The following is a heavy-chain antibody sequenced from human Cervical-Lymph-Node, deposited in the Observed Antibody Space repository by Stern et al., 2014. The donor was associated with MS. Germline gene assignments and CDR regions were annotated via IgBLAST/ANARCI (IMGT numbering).Heavy chain of an antibody. J-gene: IGHJ3*02. CDR3: ARDDSYYDSSGYYAYAFDI. CDR2: ISSSSSYI. CDR1: GFTFSSYS. Sequence: EVQLGESGGGLVKPGGSLRLYCAASGFTFSSYSMNWVRQAPGKGLEWVSSISSSSSYIYYADSVKGRFTISRDNAKNSLYLQVSSLRAEDTAVYYCARDDSYYDSSGYYAYAFDIWGQGTMVTDSS. D-gene: IGHD3-22*01. V-gene: IGHV3-21*01.